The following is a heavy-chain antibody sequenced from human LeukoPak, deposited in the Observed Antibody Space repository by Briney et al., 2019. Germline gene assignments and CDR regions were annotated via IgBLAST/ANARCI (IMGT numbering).Heavy chain of an antibody. CDR3: ARDRNGVNQTTWIQLWLGYYYYGMDV. V-gene: IGHV3-30-3*01. CDR2: ISYDGSNK. J-gene: IGHJ6*02. CDR1: GFTFSSYA. D-gene: IGHD5-18*01. Sequence: GGSLRLSCAASGFTFSSYAMHWVRQAPGKGLEWVAVISYDGSNKYYADSVKGRFTISRDNSKNTLYLQMNSLRAEDTAVYYCARDRNGVNQTTWIQLWLGYYYYGMDVWGQGTTVTVSS.